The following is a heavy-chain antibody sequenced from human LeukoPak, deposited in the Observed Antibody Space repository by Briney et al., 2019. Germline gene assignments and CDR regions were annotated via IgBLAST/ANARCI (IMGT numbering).Heavy chain of an antibody. Sequence: SETLSLTCAVYGGSFSGYYWSWIRQPPGKGLEWIGEINHRGSTNYNPSLKSRVTISVDTSKNQFSLKLSSVTAADTAVYYCARSIYGVGPFDYWGQGTLVNVFS. CDR3: ARSIYGVGPFDY. J-gene: IGHJ4*02. CDR1: GGSFSGYY. CDR2: INHRGST. D-gene: IGHD6-6*01. V-gene: IGHV4-34*01.